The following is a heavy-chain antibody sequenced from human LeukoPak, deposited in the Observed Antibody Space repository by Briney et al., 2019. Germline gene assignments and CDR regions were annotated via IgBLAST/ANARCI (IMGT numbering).Heavy chain of an antibody. D-gene: IGHD5-12*01. CDR3: TTPRRYSLDY. V-gene: IGHV3-15*01. CDR1: GFTFSNAW. CDR2: IKSKADGGTT. J-gene: IGHJ4*02. Sequence: GGSLRLSCAASGFTFSNAWVSWVRQAPGKGLEWIGRIKSKADGGTTDYAAPVKGRFTLSRDDSKSTLYLQMNSLKAEDTAVYYCTTPRRYSLDYWGQGTLVTVSS.